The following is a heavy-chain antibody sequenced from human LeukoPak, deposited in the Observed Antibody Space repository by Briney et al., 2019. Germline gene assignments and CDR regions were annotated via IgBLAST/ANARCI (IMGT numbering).Heavy chain of an antibody. CDR3: ARDHSNDYGGSTPRGKNFDY. CDR2: ISSSSSYI. D-gene: IGHD4-23*01. V-gene: IGHV3-21*01. Sequence: GGSLRLSCAASGFTFSSYSMNWVRQAPGKGLEWVSSISSSSSYIYYADSVKGRFTISRDNAKNSLYLQMNSLRAEDTAVYYCARDHSNDYGGSTPRGKNFDYWGQGTLVTVSS. J-gene: IGHJ4*02. CDR1: GFTFSSYS.